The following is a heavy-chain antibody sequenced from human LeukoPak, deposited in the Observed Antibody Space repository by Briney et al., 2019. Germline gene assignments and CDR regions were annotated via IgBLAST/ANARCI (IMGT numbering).Heavy chain of an antibody. CDR1: GGTFSSYA. J-gene: IGHJ6*02. D-gene: IGHD6-19*01. CDR2: IIPIFGTA. Sequence: SVKVSCKASGGTFSSYAISWVRQAPGQGLEWMGGIIPIFGTANYAQKFQGRVTITADESTSTAYMELSSLRFEDTAVYYCARVEASSGWYWNYYYYYGMDVWGQGTTVTVSS. V-gene: IGHV1-69*13. CDR3: ARVEASSGWYWNYYYYYGMDV.